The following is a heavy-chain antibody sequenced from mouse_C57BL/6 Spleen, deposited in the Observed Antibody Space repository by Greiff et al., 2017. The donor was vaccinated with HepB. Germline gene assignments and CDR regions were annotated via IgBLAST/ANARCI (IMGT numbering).Heavy chain of an antibody. J-gene: IGHJ2*01. V-gene: IGHV1-52*01. CDR1: GYTFTSYW. Sequence: QVQLQHPGAELVRPGSSVKLSCTASGYTFTSYWMHWVKQRPIQGLEWIGNIDPSDSETHYNQKFKDKATLTVDKSSSTAYMQLSSLTSEDSAVYYCARPSSGYDYFDYWGQGTTLTVSS. CDR3: ARPSSGYDYFDY. D-gene: IGHD3-2*02. CDR2: IDPSDSET.